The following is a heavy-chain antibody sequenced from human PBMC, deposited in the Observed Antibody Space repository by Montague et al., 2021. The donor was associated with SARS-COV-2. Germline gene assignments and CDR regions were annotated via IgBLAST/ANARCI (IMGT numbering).Heavy chain of an antibody. D-gene: IGHD3-10*01. J-gene: IGHJ6*02. CDR3: ARVRYYGSGTSLGMDV. Sequence: SETLSLTCAVYGGSFSGYYWSWIRQPAGKGLEWIGRIYTSGRTNHSPSLKSRVTISVDTSRNHLSLKLTSVTAADTAVYYCARVRYYGSGTSLGMDVWGQGTTVTVSS. CDR1: GGSFSGYY. V-gene: IGHV4-59*10. CDR2: IYTSGRT.